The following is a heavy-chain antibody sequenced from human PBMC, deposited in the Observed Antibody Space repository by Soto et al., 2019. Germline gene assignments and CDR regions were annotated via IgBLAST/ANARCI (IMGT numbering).Heavy chain of an antibody. V-gene: IGHV1-8*01. CDR1: GYTFTSHD. Sequence: ASVKVSCKASGYTFTSHDIIWVRQAAGQGLEYMGWMNPISEMSKTTYLPNFRGRVSMTRDTSASTAYMELTSLGSEDTAVYHCARGYCSSTSCQYYLDNWGQGTLVTVSS. CDR2: MNPISEMSKT. J-gene: IGHJ4*02. CDR3: ARGYCSSTSCQYYLDN. D-gene: IGHD2-2*01.